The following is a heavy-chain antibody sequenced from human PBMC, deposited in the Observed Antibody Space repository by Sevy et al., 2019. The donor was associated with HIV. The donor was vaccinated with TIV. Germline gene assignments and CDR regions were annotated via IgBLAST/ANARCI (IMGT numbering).Heavy chain of an antibody. V-gene: IGHV3-30*18. CDR1: GFTFSSYA. J-gene: IGHJ2*01. Sequence: GGSLRLSCAASGFTFSSYAMTWVRQAPGKGLEWVAVISNDGSNKYYADSVKGRFTISRDNSKNTLYLQMNSLRAEETAVYYCSKGDYYDSSGYYYVWYFDLWGRGTLVTVSS. CDR3: SKGDYYDSSGYYYVWYFDL. CDR2: ISNDGSNK. D-gene: IGHD3-22*01.